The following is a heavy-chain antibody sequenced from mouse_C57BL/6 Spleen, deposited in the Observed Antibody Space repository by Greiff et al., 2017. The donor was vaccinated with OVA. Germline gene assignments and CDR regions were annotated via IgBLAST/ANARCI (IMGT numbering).Heavy chain of an antibody. J-gene: IGHJ4*01. D-gene: IGHD1-1*01. V-gene: IGHV5-4*03. Sequence: DVKLVESGGGLVKPGGSLKLSCAASGFTFSSYAMSWVRQTPEKRLEWVATISDGGSYTYYPDNVKGRFTISRDNAKNNLYLQMSHLKSEDTAMDYCASGGATVVAPRAMDYWGQGTSVTVSS. CDR1: GFTFSSYA. CDR3: ASGGATVVAPRAMDY. CDR2: ISDGGSYT.